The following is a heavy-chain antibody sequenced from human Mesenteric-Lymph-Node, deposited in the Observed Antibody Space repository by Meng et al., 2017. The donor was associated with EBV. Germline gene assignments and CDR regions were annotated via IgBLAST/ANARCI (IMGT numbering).Heavy chain of an antibody. Sequence: QVPLEAAGPRLVAPYATLSLTCAVSGAAISISRWWGWVRQPPGKGLEWIGEISHSGRTTYNPSLKSRVTTSADKSKNQFSLNLNSVTAADTAVYYCARSPGWYSLDYWGQGTLVTVSS. D-gene: IGHD6-19*01. CDR3: ARSPGWYSLDY. CDR2: ISHSGRT. J-gene: IGHJ4*02. CDR1: GAAISISRW. V-gene: IGHV4-4*02.